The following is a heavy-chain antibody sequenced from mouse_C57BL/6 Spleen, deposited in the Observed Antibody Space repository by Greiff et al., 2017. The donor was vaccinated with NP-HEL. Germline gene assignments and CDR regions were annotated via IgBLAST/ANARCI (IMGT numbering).Heavy chain of an antibody. J-gene: IGHJ3*01. CDR2: FHPYNDDT. Sequence: VQLQQSGAELVKPGASVKMSCKASGYTFTTYPIEWMKQNHGKSLEWIGNFHPYNDDTKYNEKLKGKATLTVEKSSSTVYLELSLLTSDDSAVYYCARGAAQAQGWFAYWGQGTLVTVSA. CDR3: ARGAAQAQGWFAY. V-gene: IGHV1-47*01. CDR1: GYTFTTYP. D-gene: IGHD3-2*02.